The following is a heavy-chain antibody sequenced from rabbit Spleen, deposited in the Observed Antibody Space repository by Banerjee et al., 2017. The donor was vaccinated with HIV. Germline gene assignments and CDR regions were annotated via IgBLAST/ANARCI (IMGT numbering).Heavy chain of an antibody. CDR2: IYPGGSGNT. CDR3: ARDSGTSFSTYGMDL. J-gene: IGHJ6*01. D-gene: IGHD8-1*01. Sequence: QSLEESGGGLVKPGASLTLTCTASGFDLSNYYYMCWVRQAPGKGLEWIACIYPGGSGNTYSATWAKGRFTISKASSTTVTLQMTSLTVADTATYFCARDSGTSFSTYGMDLWGPGTLVTVS. V-gene: IGHV1S40*01. CDR1: GFDLSNYYY.